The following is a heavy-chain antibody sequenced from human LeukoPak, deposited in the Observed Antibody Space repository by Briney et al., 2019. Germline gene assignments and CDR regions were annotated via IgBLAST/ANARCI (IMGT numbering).Heavy chain of an antibody. CDR1: GFTFSNAW. V-gene: IGHV3-15*07. Sequence: GGSLRLSCAASGFTFSNAWMNWVRQAPGKGLEWVGGIKSKTDGGTTDYAAPVKGRFTISRDDSKNTLYLQMNSLKTEDTAVYYCTTERVVGNWGQGTLVTVFS. CDR3: TTERVVGN. CDR2: IKSKTDGGTT. D-gene: IGHD2-15*01. J-gene: IGHJ4*02.